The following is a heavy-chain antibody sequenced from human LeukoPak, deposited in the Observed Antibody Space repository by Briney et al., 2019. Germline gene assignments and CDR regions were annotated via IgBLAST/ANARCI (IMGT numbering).Heavy chain of an antibody. CDR2: IARNGGTK. Sequence: PGGSLRLSCSASGFSFSTYTMRWVRQAPGKGLEYVSGIARNGGTKDYANSVKGRFTISRDNSKNTVYLQMGSLKAEDMAVYYCAREYCTTNNCYNWGLGYWGQGTLVTVSS. J-gene: IGHJ4*02. CDR1: GFSFSTYT. D-gene: IGHD2-2*02. CDR3: AREYCTTNNCYNWGLGY. V-gene: IGHV3-64*01.